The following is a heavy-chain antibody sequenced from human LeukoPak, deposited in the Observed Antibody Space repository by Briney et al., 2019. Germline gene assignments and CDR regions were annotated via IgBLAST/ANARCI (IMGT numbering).Heavy chain of an antibody. CDR2: IYYSGST. CDR1: GGSISSYY. CDR3: ARGADGYNDY. J-gene: IGHJ4*02. V-gene: IGHV4-59*01. D-gene: IGHD5-24*01. Sequence: PSETLSLTCTVSGGSISSYYWSWLRQPPGKGLEWIGYIYYSGSTNYNPSLKSRVTISVDTSKNQFSLKLSSVTAADTAVYYCARGADGYNDYWGQGTLVTVSS.